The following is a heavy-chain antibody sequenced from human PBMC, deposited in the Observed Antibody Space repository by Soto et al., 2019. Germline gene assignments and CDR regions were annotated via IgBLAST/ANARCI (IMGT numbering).Heavy chain of an antibody. Sequence: EVQLVESGGGLVQPGGSLRLSCVASGFSVTDIYMNWVRQAPGKGLEWVSVIYNEFTDYADSVRGRFSISTDSSKNALYHQMNSLRAEDSAVYYCVREPRYCSGGSCSIMGDAFDIWGQGTKVTVSS. J-gene: IGHJ3*02. CDR3: VREPRYCSGGSCSIMGDAFDI. CDR1: GFSVTDIY. D-gene: IGHD2-15*01. V-gene: IGHV3-66*01. CDR2: IYNEFT.